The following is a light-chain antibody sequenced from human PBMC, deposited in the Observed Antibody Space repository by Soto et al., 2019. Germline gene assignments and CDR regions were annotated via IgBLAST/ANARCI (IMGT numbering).Light chain of an antibody. V-gene: IGKV3D-20*02. CDR3: QQRSNWPPLT. CDR2: GAS. Sequence: EIVLTQSPGTLSLSPGERATLSCRASQSIRSSYLAWYQQKPGQAPRLLIYGASSRATGIPDRFSGSGSGTDFTLTISRLEPEDFAVYYCQQRSNWPPLTFGGGTKVEIK. CDR1: QSIRSSY. J-gene: IGKJ4*01.